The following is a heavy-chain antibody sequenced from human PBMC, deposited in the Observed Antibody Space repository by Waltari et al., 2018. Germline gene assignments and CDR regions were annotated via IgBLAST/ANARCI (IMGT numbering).Heavy chain of an antibody. CDR1: GGSISSSSYY. J-gene: IGHJ4*02. CDR2: RYYSGST. CDR3: ARLVVPAAINY. V-gene: IGHV4-39*01. Sequence: QLQLQESGPGLVKPSETLSRTCTVSGGSISSSSYYLGWIRQPPGKVLEWMGSRYYSGSTYYNQYLKSRVTIAVDTSKNQFSLKLSSVTAADTAVYYCARLVVPAAINYWGQGTLVTVSS. D-gene: IGHD2-2*01.